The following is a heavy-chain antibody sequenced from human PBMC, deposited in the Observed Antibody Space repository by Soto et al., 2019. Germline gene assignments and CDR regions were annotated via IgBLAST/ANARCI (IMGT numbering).Heavy chain of an antibody. Sequence: ASVKVSCKASGYTFTSYYMHWVRQARGQRLEWMGWISAYNGNTNYAQKLQGRVTMTTDTSTSTAYMELRSLRSDDTAVYYCARFPVYYYDSSGYYYFDYWGQGTLVTVSS. CDR1: GYTFTSYY. J-gene: IGHJ4*02. D-gene: IGHD3-22*01. CDR2: ISAYNGNT. CDR3: ARFPVYYYDSSGYYYFDY. V-gene: IGHV1-18*04.